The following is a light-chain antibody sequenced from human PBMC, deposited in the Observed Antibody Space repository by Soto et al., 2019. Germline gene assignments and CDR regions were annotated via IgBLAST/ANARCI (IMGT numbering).Light chain of an antibody. V-gene: IGKV3-20*01. Sequence: EIALTQSPGTLSLSPGERSTLSCRASQSVSSTYLAWYQQRPGQTPKLLIYEASTRATGIPDRFSGSGSGTDYTLTIGRLEPEDFAVYYCQQYGNSPQTFGQGTKVDIK. CDR2: EAS. CDR1: QSVSSTY. CDR3: QQYGNSPQT. J-gene: IGKJ1*01.